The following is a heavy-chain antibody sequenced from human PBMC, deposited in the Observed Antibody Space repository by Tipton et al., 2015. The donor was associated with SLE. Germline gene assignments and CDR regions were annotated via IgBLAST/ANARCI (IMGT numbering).Heavy chain of an antibody. J-gene: IGHJ4*02. Sequence: TLSLTCEVSGGSINIGGYSWSWIRQPPGKGLEWIGTIYYSGSTYYYPSLKSRITISVDTSKNQFSLEVRSVTAADTAVYYCVRLRSKVLIDYWGQGTLVTVSS. V-gene: IGHV4-30-2*01. CDR2: IYYSGST. CDR3: VRLRSKVLIDY. CDR1: GGSINIGGYS. D-gene: IGHD2-8*01.